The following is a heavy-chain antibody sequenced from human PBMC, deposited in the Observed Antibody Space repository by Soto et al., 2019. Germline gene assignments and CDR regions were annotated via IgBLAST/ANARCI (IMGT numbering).Heavy chain of an antibody. CDR2: ISSNGGIT. D-gene: IGHD6-13*01. V-gene: IGHV3-64D*06. CDR1: GFIFSSYA. Sequence: GGSLRLSCSAAGFIFSSYAMHWVRQTPGTGLEYVSAISSNGGITYYADSVKGRFTISRDNSKNTLYLQMSSLRAEDAALYYCVKDALTGDSYNPHFGYWGQGTLVTVSS. J-gene: IGHJ4*02. CDR3: VKDALTGDSYNPHFGY.